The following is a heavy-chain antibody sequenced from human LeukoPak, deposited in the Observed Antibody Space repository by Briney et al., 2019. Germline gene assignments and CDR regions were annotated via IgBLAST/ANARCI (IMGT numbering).Heavy chain of an antibody. Sequence: GASVKVSCKASGGTFSSYTISWVRQAPGQGLEWMGRIIPIFGTANYAQKFQGRVTITTDESTSTAYTELSSLRSEDTAVYYCATMPHYYYYYMDVWGKGTTVTVSS. D-gene: IGHD2-2*01. CDR1: GGTFSSYT. CDR3: ATMPHYYYYYMDV. CDR2: IIPIFGTA. V-gene: IGHV1-69*05. J-gene: IGHJ6*03.